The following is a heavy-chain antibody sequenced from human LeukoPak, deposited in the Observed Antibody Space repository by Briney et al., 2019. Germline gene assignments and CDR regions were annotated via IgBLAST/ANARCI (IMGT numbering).Heavy chain of an antibody. J-gene: IGHJ4*02. CDR1: GFTLSPFW. Sequence: GGSLRLSCAASGFTLSPFWLTWVRQAPGKGLEWVANIEEDGSQQFYVDSVKGRFTISRDNAKKPLYLQMNSLRVEDTGVYYCASSPIAVALPSYWGQGTLVTVSS. CDR3: ASSPIAVALPSY. V-gene: IGHV3-7*01. D-gene: IGHD6-19*01. CDR2: IEEDGSQQ.